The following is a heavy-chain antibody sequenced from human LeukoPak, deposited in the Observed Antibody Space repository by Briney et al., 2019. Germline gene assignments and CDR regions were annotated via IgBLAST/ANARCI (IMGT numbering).Heavy chain of an antibody. CDR1: GFTFNIYA. V-gene: IGHV3-23*01. J-gene: IGHJ4*02. Sequence: GGSLRLSCAASGFTFNIYAMSWVRQAPGKGLEWVSAISAGGGTTYCADSVKGRFTISRDNSKNTLYLQMNSLRAEDTAVYYCARRISFYCSSTTCPFDCWGQGTLVTVSS. CDR3: ARRISFYCSSTTCPFDC. CDR2: ISAGGGTT. D-gene: IGHD2-2*01.